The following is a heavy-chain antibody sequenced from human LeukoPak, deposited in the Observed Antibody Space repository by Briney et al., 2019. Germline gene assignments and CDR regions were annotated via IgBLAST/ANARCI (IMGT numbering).Heavy chain of an antibody. CDR3: AKVDIVVVPAANFDY. D-gene: IGHD2-2*01. Sequence: GGALRLSCAASGFTFSSYAMSWVRQAPGKGLEWVSAISGSGGSTYYADSVKGRFTISRDNSKNTLYLQMNSLRAEDTAVYYCAKVDIVVVPAANFDYWGQGTLVTVSS. J-gene: IGHJ4*02. CDR2: ISGSGGST. V-gene: IGHV3-23*01. CDR1: GFTFSSYA.